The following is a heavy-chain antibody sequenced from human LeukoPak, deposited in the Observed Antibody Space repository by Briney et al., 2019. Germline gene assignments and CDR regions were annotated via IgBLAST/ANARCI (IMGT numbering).Heavy chain of an antibody. D-gene: IGHD1-1*01. CDR2: INHSGST. J-gene: IGHJ4*02. V-gene: IGHV4-34*01. Sequence: PSETLSLTCAVYGGSFSGYYWSWIRQPPGKGLEWIGEINHSGSTNYNPSLKSRVTISVDTSKNQFSLKLSSVTAADTAVYYWARGISGWNVLGRRFDYWGQGTLVTVSS. CDR3: ARGISGWNVLGRRFDY. CDR1: GGSFSGYY.